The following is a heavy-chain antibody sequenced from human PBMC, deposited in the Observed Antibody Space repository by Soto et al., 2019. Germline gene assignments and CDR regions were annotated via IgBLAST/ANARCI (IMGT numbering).Heavy chain of an antibody. D-gene: IGHD5-18*01. CDR3: ARDGYSYGQNYFDY. CDR1: GGTFSSYA. J-gene: IGHJ4*02. CDR2: IIPIFGTA. Sequence: SVKVSCKASGGTFSSYAISWVRQAPGQGLEWMGGIIPIFGTANYAQKFQGRVTITADESTSTAYMELSSLRSEDTAVYYCARDGYSYGQNYFDYWGQGTLVTVSS. V-gene: IGHV1-69*13.